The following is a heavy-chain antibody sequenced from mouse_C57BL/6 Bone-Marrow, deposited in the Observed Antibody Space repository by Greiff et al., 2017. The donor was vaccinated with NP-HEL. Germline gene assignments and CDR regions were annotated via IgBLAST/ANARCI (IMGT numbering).Heavy chain of an antibody. Sequence: VQLQQSGPELVKPGASVKISCKASGYAFSSSWMNWVKQRPGKGLEWIGRIYPGDGDTNYNGKFKGKATLTADKSSSTAYMQLSSLTSEDSAVYFCARGYYCFAYWGQGTLVTVSA. CDR1: GYAFSSSW. V-gene: IGHV1-82*01. J-gene: IGHJ3*01. CDR2: IYPGDGDT. CDR3: ARGYYCFAY. D-gene: IGHD2-3*01.